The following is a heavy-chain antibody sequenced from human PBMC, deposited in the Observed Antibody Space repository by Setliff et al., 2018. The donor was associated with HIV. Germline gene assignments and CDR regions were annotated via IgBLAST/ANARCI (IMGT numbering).Heavy chain of an antibody. CDR1: GYSISSDY. J-gene: IGHJ4*02. Sequence: SETLSLTCGVSGYSISSDYCWTWIRQPAGEGLEWIGRTHASGTTQCEPSLKNRCSMSIDTSKHQFSLKLSSVTAADTAVYYCARQTATGTSATFDSWGQGSLVTVSS. V-gene: IGHV4-4*07. CDR3: ARQTATGTSATFDS. CDR2: THASGTT. D-gene: IGHD2-21*02.